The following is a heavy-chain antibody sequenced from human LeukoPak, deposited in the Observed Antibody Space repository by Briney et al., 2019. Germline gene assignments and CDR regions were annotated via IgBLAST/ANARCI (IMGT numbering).Heavy chain of an antibody. CDR3: AAATVVKGVDY. J-gene: IGHJ4*02. D-gene: IGHD4-17*01. Sequence: SETLSLTCTVSGGSISSYYWSWIRQPPGKGLEWIGYIYYSGSTNYNPSLKSRVTISVDTSKNRFSLKLSSVTAADTAVYYCAAATVVKGVDYWGQGTLVTVSS. V-gene: IGHV4-59*01. CDR1: GGSISSYY. CDR2: IYYSGST.